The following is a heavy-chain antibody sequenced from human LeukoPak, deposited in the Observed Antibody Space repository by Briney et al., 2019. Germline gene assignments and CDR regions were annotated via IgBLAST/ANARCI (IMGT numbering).Heavy chain of an antibody. CDR1: GFTFSNNW. CDR3: ARETYCGGDCYSYYFDY. CDR2: INPDGRRT. J-gene: IGHJ4*02. D-gene: IGHD2-21*02. Sequence: GGSLRLSCAASGFTFSNNWMHWVRQAPGKGLVWVSLINPDGRRTDYAGSVKGRFTISRDNAKNTLYLQMNSLRVEDSAVYYCARETYCGGDCYSYYFDYWGQGTLVTVSS. V-gene: IGHV3-74*01.